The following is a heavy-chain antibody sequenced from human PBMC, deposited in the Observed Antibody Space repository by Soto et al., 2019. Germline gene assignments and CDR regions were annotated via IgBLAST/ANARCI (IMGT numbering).Heavy chain of an antibody. J-gene: IGHJ6*02. CDR3: ARSRGSGGVEYNMDV. CDR2: IMSDGSGT. V-gene: IGHV3-74*01. CDR1: GFTFSSYW. Sequence: EVQLVESGGVLVQPGGYLRLSCAASGFTFSSYWMHWVRQGPGEGLVWVSRIMSDGSGTTYADSVKGRFTISRDNAKNTLYLQMNSLRAEDTAVYHCARSRGSGGVEYNMDVWGQGTTVTVSS. D-gene: IGHD3-16*01.